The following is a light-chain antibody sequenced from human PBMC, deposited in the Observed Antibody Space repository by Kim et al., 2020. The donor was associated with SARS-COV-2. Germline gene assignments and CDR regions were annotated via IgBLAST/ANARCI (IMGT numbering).Light chain of an antibody. CDR3: QAWDSTHYV. J-gene: IGLJ1*01. V-gene: IGLV3-1*01. CDR2: QDS. CDR1: KLGDKY. Sequence: VSPGQTASITCSGDKLGDKYACWYQQKPGQSPVLVIYQDSKRPSGIPERFSGSNSGNTATLTISGTQAMDEADYYCQAWDSTHYVFGTGTKVTVL.